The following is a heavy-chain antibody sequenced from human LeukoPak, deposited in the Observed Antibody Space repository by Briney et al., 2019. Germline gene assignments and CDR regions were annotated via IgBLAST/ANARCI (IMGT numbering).Heavy chain of an antibody. CDR2: ISGSGGTT. D-gene: IGHD1-7*01. J-gene: IGHJ6*03. V-gene: IGHV3-23*01. Sequence: GGSLRLSCAASGFTFSSYGMSWVRQAPGKGLEWVLAISGSGGTTYYADSAKGRFTISRDNSKNTLYLQMNSLRAEDTAVYYCAKRRGLELLYYYYMDVWGKGTTVTISS. CDR1: GFTFSSYG. CDR3: AKRRGLELLYYYYMDV.